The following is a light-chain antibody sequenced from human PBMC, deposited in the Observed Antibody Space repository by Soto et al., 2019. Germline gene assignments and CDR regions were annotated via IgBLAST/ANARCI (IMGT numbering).Light chain of an antibody. CDR3: SSYISSSTLNV. CDR2: DVS. Sequence: QSALTQPASVSGSPGQSITISCTGTSSDVGGYNYVSWYQQHPGKAPKLMIYDVSKRPSGVSTRFSGSKSGNTASLTISGLQAEDEADYYCSSYISSSTLNVFGTGTKLTVL. J-gene: IGLJ1*01. V-gene: IGLV2-14*01. CDR1: SSDVGGYNY.